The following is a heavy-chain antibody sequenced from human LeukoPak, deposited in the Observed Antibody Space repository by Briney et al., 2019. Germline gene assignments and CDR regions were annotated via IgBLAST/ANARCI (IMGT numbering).Heavy chain of an antibody. D-gene: IGHD2-15*01. V-gene: IGHV1-2*02. CDR3: ARGGRYCSGGSCYFDY. Sequence: ASVKVSFKASGYTFTVYYMHWVRQAPGQGLEWMGWINPNSGGTNYAQKFQGRVTMTRDTSISTAYMELSRLRSDDTAVYYCARGGRYCSGGSCYFDYWGQGTLVTVSS. CDR1: GYTFTVYY. J-gene: IGHJ4*02. CDR2: INPNSGGT.